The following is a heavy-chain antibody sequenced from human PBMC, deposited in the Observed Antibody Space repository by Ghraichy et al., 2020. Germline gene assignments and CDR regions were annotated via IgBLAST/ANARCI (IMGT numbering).Heavy chain of an antibody. CDR2: INHSGST. CDR1: GGSFSGYY. V-gene: IGHV4-34*01. J-gene: IGHJ4*02. Sequence: SETLSLTCAVYGGSFSGYYWSWIRQPPGKGLEWIGEINHSGSTNYNPSLKSRVTISVDTSKNQFSLKLSSVTAADTAVYYCASSKRIVVPAAKIAVAGWAYYWGQGTLVTVSS. CDR3: ASSKRIVVPAAKIAVAGWAYY. D-gene: IGHD2-2*01.